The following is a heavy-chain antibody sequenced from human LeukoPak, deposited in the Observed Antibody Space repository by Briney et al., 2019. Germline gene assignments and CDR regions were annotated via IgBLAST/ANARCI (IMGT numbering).Heavy chain of an antibody. Sequence: ASVKVSCKASGYTFTSYAMNWVRQAPGQGLEWMGWINTNTGNPTYAQGFTGRFVFSLDTSVSTAYLHISSLKAEDTAVYYCARLPLLWFGDSSQGTDYWGQGTLVTVSS. J-gene: IGHJ4*02. V-gene: IGHV7-4-1*02. CDR3: ARLPLLWFGDSSQGTDY. D-gene: IGHD3-10*01. CDR2: INTNTGNP. CDR1: GYTFTSYA.